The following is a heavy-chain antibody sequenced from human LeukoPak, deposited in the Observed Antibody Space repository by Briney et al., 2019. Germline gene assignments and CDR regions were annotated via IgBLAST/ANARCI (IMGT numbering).Heavy chain of an antibody. V-gene: IGHV4-59*08. J-gene: IGHJ3*02. CDR3: ARQLTGHDAFDI. Sequence: SVTLSLTCTVSGGSISSYYWSWIRQPPGKGLEWIGYIYYSGSTNYNPSLKSRVTISVDTSKNQFSLKLSSVTAADTAVYYCARQLTGHDAFDIWGQGTMVTVSS. CDR1: GGSISSYY. CDR2: IYYSGST. D-gene: IGHD1-14*01.